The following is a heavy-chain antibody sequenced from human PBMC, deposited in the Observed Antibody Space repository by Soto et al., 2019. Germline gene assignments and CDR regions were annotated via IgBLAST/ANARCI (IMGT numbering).Heavy chain of an antibody. D-gene: IGHD3-10*01. J-gene: IGHJ6*03. CDR3: ARMEVYYGSGSYYIPKPRYYYYYMDV. V-gene: IGHV4-34*01. Sequence: PSETLSLTCAVYGGSFSGYYWSWIRQPPGKGLEWIGEINHSGSTNYNPSLKSRVTISVDTSKNQFSLKLSSVTAADTAVYYCARMEVYYGSGSYYIPKPRYYYYYMDVWGKGTTVTVSS. CDR2: INHSGST. CDR1: GGSFSGYY.